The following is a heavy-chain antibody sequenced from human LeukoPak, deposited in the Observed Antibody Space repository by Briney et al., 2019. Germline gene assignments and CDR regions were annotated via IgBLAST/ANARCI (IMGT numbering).Heavy chain of an antibody. V-gene: IGHV3-23*01. CDR3: AKDPVQWELIFIDAFDV. CDR2: ISASASGGIT. CDR1: GFTFSSYA. Sequence: GGSLRLSCAASGFTFSSYAMTWVRQTPGKGLEWVSGISASASGGITYYADPVKGRFTISRDNSRNTLYLQMNSLRAEDTAVYYCAKDPVQWELIFIDAFDVWGQGTMVTVSS. J-gene: IGHJ3*01. D-gene: IGHD1-26*01.